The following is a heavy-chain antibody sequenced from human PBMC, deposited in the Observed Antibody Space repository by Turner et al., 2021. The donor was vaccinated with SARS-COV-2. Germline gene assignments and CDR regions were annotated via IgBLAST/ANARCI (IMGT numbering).Heavy chain of an antibody. Sequence: VQLVQSGAEVKKPGASVKVSCKASGYTFTSYGISWVRQAPGQGLEWMGWISVYNGNTNYAQKFQGRVTMTTDTSTSTAYMELRSLRSDDTAVYYCARGLGYSSVWYSDDAFDIWGQGTMVTVSS. CDR3: ARGLGYSSVWYSDDAFDI. D-gene: IGHD6-19*01. V-gene: IGHV1-18*01. CDR2: ISVYNGNT. J-gene: IGHJ3*02. CDR1: GYTFTSYG.